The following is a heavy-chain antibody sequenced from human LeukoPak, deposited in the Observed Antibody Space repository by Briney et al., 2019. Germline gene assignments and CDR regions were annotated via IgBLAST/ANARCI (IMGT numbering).Heavy chain of an antibody. CDR1: GYTLTELS. CDR3: ARGVGSYGINWFDP. J-gene: IGHJ5*02. D-gene: IGHD4-17*01. CDR2: FDPEDGET. Sequence: ASVKVSCKVSGYTLTELSMHWVRQAPGKGLEWMGGFDPEDGETIYAQKFQGRVTMTRDTSTSTVYMELSSLRSEDTAVYYCARGVGSYGINWFDPWGQGTLVTVSS. V-gene: IGHV1-24*01.